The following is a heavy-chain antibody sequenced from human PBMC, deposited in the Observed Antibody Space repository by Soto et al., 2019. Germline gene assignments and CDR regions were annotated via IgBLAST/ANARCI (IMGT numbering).Heavy chain of an antibody. J-gene: IGHJ4*02. CDR1: GGSISSSSYY. D-gene: IGHD5-12*01. V-gene: IGHV4-39*01. CDR3: ARAIVATTYDY. Sequence: ASETLSLTCTVSGGSISSSSYYWGWIRQPPGKGLEWIGSIYYSGSTYYNPSLKSRVTISVDTSKNQFSLKLSSVTAADTAVYYCARAIVATTYDYWGQGTLVTVSS. CDR2: IYYSGST.